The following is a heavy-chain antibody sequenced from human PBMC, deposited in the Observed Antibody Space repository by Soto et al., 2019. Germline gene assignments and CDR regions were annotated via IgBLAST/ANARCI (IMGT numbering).Heavy chain of an antibody. D-gene: IGHD3-10*01. CDR1: GYSFTGYW. Sequence: GESLKISCTGSGYSFTGYWIAWVRQMPGKGLEWMGTIYPRNSETRYSPSFQGQVTMSVDRSTSTAYLEWDSLKASDTAIYFCARPGGSGTYYKFEFWGQGTPVTVSS. J-gene: IGHJ4*02. CDR3: ARPGGSGTYYKFEF. CDR2: IYPRNSET. V-gene: IGHV5-51*01.